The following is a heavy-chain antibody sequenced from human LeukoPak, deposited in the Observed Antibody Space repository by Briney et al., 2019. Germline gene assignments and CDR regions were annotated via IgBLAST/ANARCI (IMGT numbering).Heavy chain of an antibody. Sequence: GGSLRLSCAASGFTFSSCGMNWVRQAPGKGLDWVSSISGSSTYIYYADSVKGRFTISRDNAKNSLYLQMNSLRAEDTAVYYCARGSEWSSGVSDYWGQGTLVTVSS. CDR2: ISGSSTYI. CDR3: ARGSEWSSGVSDY. J-gene: IGHJ4*02. V-gene: IGHV3-21*01. CDR1: GFTFSSCG. D-gene: IGHD3-3*01.